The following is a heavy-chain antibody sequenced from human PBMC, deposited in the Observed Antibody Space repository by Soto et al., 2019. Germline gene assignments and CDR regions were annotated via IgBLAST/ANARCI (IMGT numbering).Heavy chain of an antibody. J-gene: IGHJ6*03. CDR2: INHSGST. CDR3: ARGVSNYDFWSGYSHYYYYTDV. D-gene: IGHD3-3*01. V-gene: IGHV4-34*01. Sequence: SETLSLTCAVYGGSFSGYYWSWIRQPPGKGLEWIGEINHSGSTNYNPSLKSRVTISVDTSKSQFSLKLSSVTAADTAIYYCARGVSNYDFWSGYSHYYYYTDVWGKGTTVTVSS. CDR1: GGSFSGYY.